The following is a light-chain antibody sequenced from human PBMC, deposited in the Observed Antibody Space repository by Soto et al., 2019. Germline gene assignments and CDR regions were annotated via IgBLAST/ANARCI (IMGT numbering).Light chain of an antibody. V-gene: IGLV2-14*01. Sequence: QSALTQPASVSGSPGQSITISCTGTNVDVGGYNYVSWYQHHPGKAPKLLIFEVSNRPSGVSNRFSGSKSGNTASLTISGLQSEDEADYYCASYTIKTTYVFGSGTKVNV. J-gene: IGLJ1*01. CDR1: NVDVGGYNY. CDR2: EVS. CDR3: ASYTIKTTYV.